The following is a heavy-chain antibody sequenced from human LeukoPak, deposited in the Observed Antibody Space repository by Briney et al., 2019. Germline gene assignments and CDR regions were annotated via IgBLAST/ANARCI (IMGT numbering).Heavy chain of an antibody. CDR1: GFTFSSYE. J-gene: IGHJ4*02. Sequence: PGESLRLSCAASGFTFSSYEMNWVRQAPGKGLEWVSYISSSGSTIYYADSVKGRFTISRDNAKNSLYLQMNSLRAEDTAVYYCARESAGYCTNGVCYLFDYWGQGTLVTVSS. V-gene: IGHV3-48*03. CDR3: ARESAGYCTNGVCYLFDY. D-gene: IGHD2-8*01. CDR2: ISSSGSTI.